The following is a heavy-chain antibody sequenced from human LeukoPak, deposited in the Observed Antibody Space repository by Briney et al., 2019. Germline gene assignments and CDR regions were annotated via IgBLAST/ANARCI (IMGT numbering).Heavy chain of an antibody. D-gene: IGHD2-2*01. J-gene: IGHJ4*02. Sequence: PSETLSLTCTVSGGSISSSSYYWGWIRQPPGKGLEWIGSIYYSGSTYYNPSLKSRVTISVDTSKNQFSLKLSSVTAADTAVYYCARVPLIIQYQKYYFDYWGQGTLVTVSS. CDR1: GGSISSSSYY. CDR3: ARVPLIIQYQKYYFDY. V-gene: IGHV4-39*07. CDR2: IYYSGST.